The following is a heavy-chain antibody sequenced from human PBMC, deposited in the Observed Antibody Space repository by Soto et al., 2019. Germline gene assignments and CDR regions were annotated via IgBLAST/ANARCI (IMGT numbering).Heavy chain of an antibody. CDR2: ISGSGGST. D-gene: IGHD2-8*01. J-gene: IGHJ5*02. Sequence: VGSLRLSCAASGFTFSSYAMSWVRQAPWKGLEWVSAISGSGGSTYYADSVKGRFTISRDNSKNTLYLQMNSLRAEDTAVYYCAKMVYAYNWFDPWGQGTLVTVSS. CDR3: AKMVYAYNWFDP. CDR1: GFTFSSYA. V-gene: IGHV3-23*01.